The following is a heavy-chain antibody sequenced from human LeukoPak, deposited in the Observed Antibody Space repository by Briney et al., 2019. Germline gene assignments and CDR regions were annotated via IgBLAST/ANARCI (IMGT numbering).Heavy chain of an antibody. Sequence: GGSLRLSCAASGFTVSSNYMSWVRQAPGKGLEWVSVIYSGGSTYYADSVKGRFTISRDNSKNTLYLQMNSLGAEDTAVYYCAKDGDYYDSSGTSFDYWGQGTLVTVSS. CDR3: AKDGDYYDSSGTSFDY. J-gene: IGHJ4*02. D-gene: IGHD3-22*01. CDR2: IYSGGST. CDR1: GFTVSSNY. V-gene: IGHV3-53*01.